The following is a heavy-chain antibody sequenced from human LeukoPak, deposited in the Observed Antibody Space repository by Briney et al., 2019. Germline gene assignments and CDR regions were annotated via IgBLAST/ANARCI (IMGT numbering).Heavy chain of an antibody. V-gene: IGHV4-59*08. CDR1: GGSISTYY. CDR3: SRLSVGATLYFDY. J-gene: IGHJ4*02. CDR2: ISYNGNT. D-gene: IGHD1-26*01. Sequence: RPSETLSLTCSVSGGSISTYYWSWIRQPPGKGLEWIGYISYNGNTNYNPSPKSRVTISVDTSKNQFSLKLSSVTAADTAVYYCSRLSVGATLYFDYWGQGTLVSVSS.